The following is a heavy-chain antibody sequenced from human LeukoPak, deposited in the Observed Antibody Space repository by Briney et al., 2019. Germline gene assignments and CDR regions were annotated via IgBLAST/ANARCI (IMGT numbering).Heavy chain of an antibody. CDR2: ISGNGGST. Sequence: GGSLRLSCAAFGFTFSKYAMSWVRQAPGKGLEWVSTISGNGGSTYYADSVKGRFTISRDNSNNTLYLHLHSLRAEDTAVYYCAKDELWFGESQYYFDSWGQGTLVTVPS. V-gene: IGHV3-23*01. CDR1: GFTFSKYA. J-gene: IGHJ4*02. D-gene: IGHD3-10*01. CDR3: AKDELWFGESQYYFDS.